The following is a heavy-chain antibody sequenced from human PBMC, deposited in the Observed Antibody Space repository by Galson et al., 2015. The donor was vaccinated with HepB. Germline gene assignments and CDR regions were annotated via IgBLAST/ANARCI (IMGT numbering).Heavy chain of an antibody. CDR2: IYYSGST. Sequence: TLSLTCTVSGGSISSGDYYWSWIRQPPGKGLEWIGYIYYSGSTYYNPSLKSRVTISVDASKNQFSLKLSSVTAADTAVYYCASLGGYGGNSFDYWGQGTLVTVSS. CDR1: GGSISSGDYY. CDR3: ASLGGYGGNSFDY. J-gene: IGHJ4*02. V-gene: IGHV4-30-4*01. D-gene: IGHD4-23*01.